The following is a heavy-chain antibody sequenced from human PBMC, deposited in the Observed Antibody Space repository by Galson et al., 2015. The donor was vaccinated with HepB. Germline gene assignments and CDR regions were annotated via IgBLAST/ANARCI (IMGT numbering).Heavy chain of an antibody. V-gene: IGHV7-4-1*02. CDR3: ARTQYSGYDYVLGFPIGGWFDP. J-gene: IGHJ5*02. D-gene: IGHD5-12*01. CDR2: INTNTGNP. CDR1: GYTFTSYA. Sequence: SVKVSCKASGYTFTSYAMNWVRQAPGQGLEWMGWINTNTGNPTYAQGFTGRFVFSLDTSVSTAYLQISSLKAEDTAVYYCARTQYSGYDYVLGFPIGGWFDPWGQGTLVTVYS.